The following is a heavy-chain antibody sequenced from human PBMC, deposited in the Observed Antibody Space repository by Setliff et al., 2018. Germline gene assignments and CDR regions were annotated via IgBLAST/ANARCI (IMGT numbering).Heavy chain of an antibody. CDR1: GDSISTGINY. CDR3: ARSLGSGSYYGSRPFHSDY. CDR2: IDRSGNT. V-gene: IGHV4-61*09. D-gene: IGHD3-10*01. Sequence: SETLSLTCTVSGDSISTGINYWSWIRQPAGKGLEWVGHIDRSGNTNFNPSLKSRVTISGDRSKNQFSLELSSVTAADTAVYYCARSLGSGSYYGSRPFHSDYWGQGILVTVSS. J-gene: IGHJ4*02.